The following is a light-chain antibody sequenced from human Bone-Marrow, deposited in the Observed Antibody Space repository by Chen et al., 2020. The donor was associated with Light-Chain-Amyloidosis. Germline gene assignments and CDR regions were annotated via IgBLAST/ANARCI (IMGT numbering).Light chain of an antibody. CDR2: END. CDR3: QSYATNTGI. V-gene: IGLV6-57*03. CDR1: SGNIATNY. J-gene: IGLJ2*01. Sequence: NFILTQDHSVSESPGKTVTISCTRGSGNIATNYVQWYQQRPGSAPTTVIYENDLRPSGVPDRFSGSIDTSSNSASLTISGLETEDEADYYCQSYATNTGIFGGGTHLTVL.